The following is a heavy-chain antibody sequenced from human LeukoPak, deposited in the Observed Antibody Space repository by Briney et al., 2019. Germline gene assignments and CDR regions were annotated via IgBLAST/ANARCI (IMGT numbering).Heavy chain of an antibody. CDR3: ARAAWFGELLSPTLDY. Sequence: ASVKVSCKASGYTFTGYYMHWVRQAPGQGLEWMGWINPNSGGTNYAQKFQGRVTMTRDTSISTAYMELSRLRSDDTAVYYCARAAWFGELLSPTLDYWGQGTLVTVSS. CDR1: GYTFTGYY. V-gene: IGHV1-2*02. D-gene: IGHD3-10*01. CDR2: INPNSGGT. J-gene: IGHJ4*02.